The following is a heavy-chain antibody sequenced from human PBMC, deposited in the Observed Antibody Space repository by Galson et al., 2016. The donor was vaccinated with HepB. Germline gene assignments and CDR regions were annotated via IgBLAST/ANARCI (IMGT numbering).Heavy chain of an antibody. D-gene: IGHD2-15*01. CDR2: IYYSGST. Sequence: SETLSLTCTVSGGSISSYYWSWIRQPPGKGLEWIGYIYYSGSTIYNPSLKSRVTISVDTSKNQFSLKLRSVAAADTAVYYCAASRPRYCSGGRCFMDVWGQGTTVTVSS. J-gene: IGHJ6*02. CDR3: AASRPRYCSGGRCFMDV. CDR1: GGSISSYY. V-gene: IGHV4-59*01.